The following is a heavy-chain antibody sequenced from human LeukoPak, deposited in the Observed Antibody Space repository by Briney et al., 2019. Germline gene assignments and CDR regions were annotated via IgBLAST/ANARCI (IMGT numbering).Heavy chain of an antibody. CDR1: GGSISSYY. D-gene: IGHD5-24*01. J-gene: IGHJ4*02. V-gene: IGHV4-4*07. CDR3: ARLNPGRDGYNWDFDY. CDR2: IYTSGTI. Sequence: SEALSLTCTVSGGSISSYYWSWIRQPAGTALEWIGRIYTSGTITYNPSLKSRVTMSVDTSKNQFSLKLSSVTAADTAVYYCARLNPGRDGYNWDFDYWGQGTLVTVSS.